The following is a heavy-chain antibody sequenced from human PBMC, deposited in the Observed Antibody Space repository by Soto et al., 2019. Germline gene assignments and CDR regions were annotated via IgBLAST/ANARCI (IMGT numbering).Heavy chain of an antibody. D-gene: IGHD3-9*01. Sequence: SVKVSCKASGGTFSSYAISWVRQAPGQGLEWMGGIIPIFGTANYAQKFQGRVTITADESTSTAYMELSSLRSEDTAVYYCARVHDILTGYLFDPWGQGPLVTVSS. CDR1: GGTFSSYA. CDR2: IIPIFGTA. V-gene: IGHV1-69*13. CDR3: ARVHDILTGYLFDP. J-gene: IGHJ5*02.